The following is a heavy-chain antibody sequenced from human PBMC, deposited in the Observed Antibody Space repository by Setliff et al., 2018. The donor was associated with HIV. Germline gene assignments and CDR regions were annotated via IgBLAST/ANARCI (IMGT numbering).Heavy chain of an antibody. CDR1: GGTFINSA. CDR2: IIPLVGLA. D-gene: IGHD3-10*01. J-gene: IGHJ4*02. CDR3: VRDPWGSGSFGSIHF. V-gene: IGHV1-69*10. Sequence: SVKVSCKASGGTFINSAFNWVRQAPGQGLEWMGSIIPLVGLADYAQKFQGRLTLTGDKSTNIVYMDLSSLTFEDTAVYFCVRDPWGSGSFGSIHFWGPGTLVTVS.